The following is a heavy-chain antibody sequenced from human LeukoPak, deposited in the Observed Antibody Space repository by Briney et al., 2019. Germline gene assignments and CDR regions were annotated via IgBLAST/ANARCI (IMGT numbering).Heavy chain of an antibody. CDR2: ISAYNGNT. D-gene: IGHD4-23*01. V-gene: IGHV1-18*01. CDR3: ARDLNRPAQRGGNNDNWFDP. Sequence: ASVKVSCKASGYTFTSYGISWVRQAPGQGLEWMGWISAYNGNTNYAQKFQGRVTMTRDTSTSTVYMELSSLRSEDTAVYYCARDLNRPAQRGGNNDNWFDPWGQGTLVTVSS. J-gene: IGHJ5*02. CDR1: GYTFTSYG.